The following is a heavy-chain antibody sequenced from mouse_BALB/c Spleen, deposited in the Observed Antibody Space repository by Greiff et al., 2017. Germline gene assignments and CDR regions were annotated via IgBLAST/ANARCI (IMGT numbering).Heavy chain of an antibody. CDR1: GFNIKDTY. V-gene: IGHV14-3*02. D-gene: IGHD1-1*02. CDR2: IDPANGNT. Sequence: DVKLVESGAELVKPGASVKLSCTASGFNIKDTYMHWVKQRPEQGLEWIGRIDPANGNTKYDPKFQGKATITADTSSNTAYLQLSSLTSEDTAVYYCARLVSPMDYWGQGTSVTVSS. CDR3: ARLVSPMDY. J-gene: IGHJ4*01.